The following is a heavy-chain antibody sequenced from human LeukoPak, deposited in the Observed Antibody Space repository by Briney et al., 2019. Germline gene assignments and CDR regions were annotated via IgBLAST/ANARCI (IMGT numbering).Heavy chain of an antibody. D-gene: IGHD1-1*01. CDR1: GYTFTSYD. V-gene: IGHV1-8*01. CDR2: VNPNSGNT. Sequence: GASVKVSCKASGYTFTSYDVSWVRQATGQGLEWMGWVNPNSGNTAYAQNFQGRVTMTSDTSINTAYMELRSLRSEDTAVYYCARGAWTSTFDYWGQGTLVPVSS. J-gene: IGHJ4*02. CDR3: ARGAWTSTFDY.